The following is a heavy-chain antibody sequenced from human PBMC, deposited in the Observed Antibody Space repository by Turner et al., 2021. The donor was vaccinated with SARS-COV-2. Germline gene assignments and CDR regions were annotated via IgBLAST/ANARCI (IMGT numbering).Heavy chain of an antibody. D-gene: IGHD2-15*01. J-gene: IGHJ5*01. CDR1: GCPISISGSY. CDR2: LYSSRST. CDR3: ARHGARNNWF. V-gene: IGHV4-39*01. Sequence: QLQLQDSGPGLVMPSQTLSPTCTVSGCPISISGSYWDWIRQPPGKGLEWRGDLYSSRSTYDNPSLKSRVTMTVDTYKNQFSLKLSSVTAADKAVYYCARHGARNNWF.